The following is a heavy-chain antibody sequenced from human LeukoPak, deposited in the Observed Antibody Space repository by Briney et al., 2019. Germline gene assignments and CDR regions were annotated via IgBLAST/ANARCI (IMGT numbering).Heavy chain of an antibody. J-gene: IGHJ4*02. CDR3: ARDRYSSSSGGFDY. CDR2: IWYDGSNK. Sequence: GGSLRLSCAASGFTFSSYGMHWVPQAPGKGLEWVAVIWYDGSNKYYADSVKGRFTISRDNSKNTLYLQMNSLRAEDTAVYYCARDRYSSSSGGFDYWRQGTLVTVSS. V-gene: IGHV3-33*01. CDR1: GFTFSSYG. D-gene: IGHD6-6*01.